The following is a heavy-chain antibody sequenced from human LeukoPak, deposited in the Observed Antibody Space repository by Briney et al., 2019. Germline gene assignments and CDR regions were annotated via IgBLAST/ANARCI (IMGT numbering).Heavy chain of an antibody. Sequence: GASVKVSCKASGYNFRNYGIGWVRQAPRHGLEWMGWITAGNGNTNYAQKVQGRVTMTTDTSTSTAYMELRSLRSDDTAVYFCARDSARGYSYGYNAFDIWGQGTMVTVSS. CDR1: GYNFRNYG. CDR2: ITAGNGNT. D-gene: IGHD5-18*01. CDR3: ARDSARGYSYGYNAFDI. V-gene: IGHV1-18*01. J-gene: IGHJ3*02.